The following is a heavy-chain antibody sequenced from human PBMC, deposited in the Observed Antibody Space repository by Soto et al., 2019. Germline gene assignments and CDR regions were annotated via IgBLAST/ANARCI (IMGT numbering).Heavy chain of an antibody. J-gene: IGHJ3*01. Sequence: EVQLLESGGGLVQPGGSLRLSCVASGVTFTTNAMDWVRQAPWKGLELVSFISGDDGSGNYADSVKGRFTISRDNSKNPLYLQMTSLRDEDTAIYYCVKEASGWKYRGSFDLWGRGTMVTVSS. CDR2: ISGDDGSG. D-gene: IGHD6-19*01. CDR3: VKEASGWKYRGSFDL. V-gene: IGHV3-23*01. CDR1: GVTFTTNA.